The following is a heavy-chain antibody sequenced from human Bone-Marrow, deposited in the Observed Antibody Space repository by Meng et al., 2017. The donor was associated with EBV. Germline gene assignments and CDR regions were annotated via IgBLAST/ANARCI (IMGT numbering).Heavy chain of an antibody. V-gene: IGHV1-3*01. CDR1: GYTFTSTSFA. CDR2: INAGNGNT. Sequence: QVQVVKSWVEVKKTGASVKVSCRATGYTFTSTSFAIHWVRQAPGQRLEWMGWINAGNGNTKYSQNFQGRVTITRDTSATTVHMELRSLRSEDTAVYYCARGQHDYAFDYWGQGTLVTVSS. D-gene: IGHD4-17*01. CDR3: ARGQHDYAFDY. J-gene: IGHJ4*02.